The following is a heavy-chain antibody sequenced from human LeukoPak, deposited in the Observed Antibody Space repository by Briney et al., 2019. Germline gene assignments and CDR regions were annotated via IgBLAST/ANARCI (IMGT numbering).Heavy chain of an antibody. D-gene: IGHD3-10*01. Sequence: PGGSLRLSYTASGFTFSYYWMSWVRQAPGKGLEWVSVIYSGGSTYYADSVKGRFTISRDNSKNTLYLKMNSLRAEDTAVYYCARDVHYYGSGSYYNNWGQGTLGTVSS. J-gene: IGHJ4*02. CDR3: ARDVHYYGSGSYYNN. V-gene: IGHV3-53*01. CDR1: GFTFSYYW. CDR2: IYSGGST.